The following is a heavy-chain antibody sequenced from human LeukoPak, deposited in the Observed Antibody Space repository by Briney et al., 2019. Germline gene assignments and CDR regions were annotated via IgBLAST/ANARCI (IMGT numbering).Heavy chain of an antibody. Sequence: ASVKVSCKASGYTFTSYYMHWVRQAPGQGLEWMGIINPSGGSTSYAQKFQGRVTMTRDTSTSTVYMELSSLRSEDTAVYYCARDLALVRDGGSFDYYYYMDVWGTGTTVTVSS. CDR1: GYTFTSYY. J-gene: IGHJ6*03. CDR2: INPSGGST. V-gene: IGHV1-46*01. D-gene: IGHD1-26*01. CDR3: ARDLALVRDGGSFDYYYYMDV.